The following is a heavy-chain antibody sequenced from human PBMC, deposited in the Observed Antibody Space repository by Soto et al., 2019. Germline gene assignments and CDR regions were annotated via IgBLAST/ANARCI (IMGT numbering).Heavy chain of an antibody. CDR2: VSGSGGTT. Sequence: GGSLRLSCAASGFSFGRYGMTWVRQAPGKGLEWVSTVSGSGGTTYYAASVKGRFTISRDNSKKTLYLQLNSLTSADTAVYYCAKGSYYYDSSGYYNWYFDLWGRGTLVTVSS. CDR3: AKGSYYYDSSGYYNWYFDL. D-gene: IGHD3-22*01. J-gene: IGHJ2*01. V-gene: IGHV3-23*01. CDR1: GFSFGRYG.